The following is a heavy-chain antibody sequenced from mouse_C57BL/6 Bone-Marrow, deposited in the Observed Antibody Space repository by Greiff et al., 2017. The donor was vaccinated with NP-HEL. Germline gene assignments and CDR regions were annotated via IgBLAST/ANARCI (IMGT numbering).Heavy chain of an antibody. J-gene: IGHJ4*01. D-gene: IGHD2-5*01. CDR3: AREIGAYSNYDFGAMDY. CDR2: IYPGGGYT. V-gene: IGHV1-63*01. CDR1: GYTFTNYW. Sequence: VQRVESGAELVRPGTSVKMSCKASGYTFTNYWIGWAKQRPGHGLEWIGDIYPGGGYTNYNEKFKGKATLTADKSSSTAYMQFSSLTSEDSAIYYCAREIGAYSNYDFGAMDYWGQGTSVTVSS.